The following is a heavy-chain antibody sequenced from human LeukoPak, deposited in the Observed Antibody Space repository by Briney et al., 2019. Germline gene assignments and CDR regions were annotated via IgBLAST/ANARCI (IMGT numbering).Heavy chain of an antibody. J-gene: IGHJ4*02. Sequence: PSETLSLTCAVYGGSFSGYYWSWIRQPPGKGLEWIGEINHSGSTNYNPSLKSRVTISVDTSKNQFSLKLSSVTAADTAVYYCARGGGSSWYSLSAYDYWGQETLVTVSS. CDR1: GGSFSGYY. V-gene: IGHV4-34*01. CDR2: INHSGST. CDR3: ARGGGSSWYSLSAYDY. D-gene: IGHD6-13*01.